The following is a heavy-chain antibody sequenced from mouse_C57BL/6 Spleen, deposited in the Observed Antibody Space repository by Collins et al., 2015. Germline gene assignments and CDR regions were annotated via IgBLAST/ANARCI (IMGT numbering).Heavy chain of an antibody. CDR2: INYDGSST. D-gene: IGHD2-1*01. Sequence: EVKLVESEGGLVQPGSSMKLSCTASGFTFSDYYMAWVRQVPEKGLEWVANINYDGSSTYYLDSLKSRFIISRDNAKNILYLQMSSLKSEDTATYYCARDNYLYAMDYWGQGTSVTVSS. CDR3: ARDNYLYAMDY. CDR1: GFTFSDYY. V-gene: IGHV5-16*01. J-gene: IGHJ4*01.